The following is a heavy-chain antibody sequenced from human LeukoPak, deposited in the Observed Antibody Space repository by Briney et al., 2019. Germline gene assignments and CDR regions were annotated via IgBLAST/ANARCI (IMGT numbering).Heavy chain of an antibody. Sequence: ASLKVSCAASGYTFTSYSMHWVRQAPGQGLEWMGIINPSGGSTSYAQTFQGRVTMTRDTSTTTVYMHLTSLRSEDTAVYSCARDEIPSYCSGGSCYSAGYFDYWGQGTLVTVSS. J-gene: IGHJ4*02. CDR3: ARDEIPSYCSGGSCYSAGYFDY. CDR1: GYTFTSYS. CDR2: INPSGGST. V-gene: IGHV1-46*03. D-gene: IGHD2-15*01.